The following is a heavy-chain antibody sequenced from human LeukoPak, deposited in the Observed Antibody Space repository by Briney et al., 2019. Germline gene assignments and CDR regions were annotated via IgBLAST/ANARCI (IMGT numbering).Heavy chain of an antibody. CDR1: GFTFSSYA. D-gene: IGHD3-22*01. CDR2: ISGSGGST. V-gene: IGHV3-23*01. Sequence: GGSLRLSCAASGFTFSSYAMHWVRQAPGKGLEWVSAISGSGGSTYYADSVKGRFTISRGNSKNTLYLQMNSLRAEDTAVYYCAKDRSGYCVYWGQGTLVTVSS. J-gene: IGHJ4*02. CDR3: AKDRSGYCVY.